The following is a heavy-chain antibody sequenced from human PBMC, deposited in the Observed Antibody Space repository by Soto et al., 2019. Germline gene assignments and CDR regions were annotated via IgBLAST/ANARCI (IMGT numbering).Heavy chain of an antibody. J-gene: IGHJ4*02. CDR1: GGTFKSYV. D-gene: IGHD3-22*01. CDR2: IIPFLGSA. Sequence: QVQLEQSGAEVEKPGSSVKVSCKPSGGTFKSYVLNWVRQAPGQGLEWMGGIIPFLGSADYAQKFQDRVTITADESTSTAYLELSSLLSEDSAVYYCAGTQFDTSGYYPSGLELWGQGTLVTVAS. CDR3: AGTQFDTSGYYPSGLEL. V-gene: IGHV1-69*01.